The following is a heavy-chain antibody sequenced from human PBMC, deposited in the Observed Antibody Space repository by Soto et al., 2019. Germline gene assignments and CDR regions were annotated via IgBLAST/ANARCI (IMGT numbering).Heavy chain of an antibody. J-gene: IGHJ4*02. V-gene: IGHV4-34*01. CDR3: ARQSPYYYDSSGYLDY. CDR1: GGSFSGYY. CDR2: INHSGST. D-gene: IGHD3-22*01. Sequence: LSLTFAVYGGSFSGYYWSWIRRPPGKGLEWIGEINHSGSTNYNPSLKSRVTISVDTSKNQFSLKLSSVTAADTAVYYCARQSPYYYDSSGYLDYWGQGTLVTVSS.